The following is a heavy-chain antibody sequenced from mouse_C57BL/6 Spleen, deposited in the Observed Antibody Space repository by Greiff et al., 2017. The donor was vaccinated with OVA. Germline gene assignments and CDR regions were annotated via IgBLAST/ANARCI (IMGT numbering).Heavy chain of an antibody. D-gene: IGHD1-1*01. CDR3: SSGLLRYLYYFAY. J-gene: IGHJ2*01. V-gene: IGHV1-82*01. CDR1: GYAFSSSW. Sequence: VQLVESGPELVKPGASVKISCKASGYAFSSSWMNWVKQRPGKGLEWIGRIYPGDGDTNYNGKFKGKATLTADKSSSTAYMQLSSLTSEDSAVSFCSSGLLRYLYYFAYWGQGTTLTVSA. CDR2: IYPGDGDT.